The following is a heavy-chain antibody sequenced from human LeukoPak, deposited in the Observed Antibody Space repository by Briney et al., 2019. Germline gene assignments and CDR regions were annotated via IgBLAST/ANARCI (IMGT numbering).Heavy chain of an antibody. J-gene: IGHJ3*02. CDR3: ARDPAHCSGGSCLAFDI. D-gene: IGHD2-15*01. Sequence: GASVKVSCKASGYTFTGYYMHWVRQAPGQGLEWMGWINPNSGGTNYAQKFQGRVTMTRDTSISTACMELSRLRSDDTAVYYCARDPAHCSGGSCLAFDIWGQGTMVTVSS. V-gene: IGHV1-2*02. CDR1: GYTFTGYY. CDR2: INPNSGGT.